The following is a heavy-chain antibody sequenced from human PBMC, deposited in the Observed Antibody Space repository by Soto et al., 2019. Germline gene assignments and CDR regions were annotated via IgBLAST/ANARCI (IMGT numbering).Heavy chain of an antibody. CDR3: ARDLKQLGPLFDY. Sequence: PGGSVRLSCAASGFTFSSYEMNWVRQAPGKGLEWVSYISSSGSTIYYADSVKGRFTISRDNAKNSLYLQMNSLRAEDTAVYYCARDLKQLGPLFDYWGQGTLVTVSS. V-gene: IGHV3-48*03. CDR2: ISSSGSTI. J-gene: IGHJ4*02. CDR1: GFTFSSYE. D-gene: IGHD6-6*01.